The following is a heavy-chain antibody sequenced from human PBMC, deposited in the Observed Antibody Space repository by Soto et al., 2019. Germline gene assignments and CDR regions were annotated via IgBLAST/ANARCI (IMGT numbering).Heavy chain of an antibody. Sequence: ASVKVSCKASGYTFTKYGISWVRQAPGQGLEWMGWINPSDGNRNFAQKFEDRVTMTTATSTNTVFLELRSLKSDDTAIYYCARDRLRGYDSSGFYSWGQGTMVTVSS. D-gene: IGHD3-22*01. CDR1: GYTFTKYG. CDR3: ARDRLRGYDSSGFYS. CDR2: INPSDGNR. J-gene: IGHJ4*02. V-gene: IGHV1-18*01.